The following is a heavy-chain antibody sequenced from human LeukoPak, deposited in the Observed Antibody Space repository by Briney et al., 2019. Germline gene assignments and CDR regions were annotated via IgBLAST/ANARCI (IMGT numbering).Heavy chain of an antibody. V-gene: IGHV3-53*01. J-gene: IGHJ4*02. D-gene: IGHD5-12*01. CDR2: IHSGGTT. CDR1: GFTVGKNY. Sequence: PGGCLRLSFAASGFTVGKNYMSWVRQAPGKGLEWVSVIHSGGTTYYADSVQGRFTISRDNSKTTVYLHMNSLRAEDTAVYYCARDSDSGYGPFASWGQGTLVTVSS. CDR3: ARDSDSGYGPFAS.